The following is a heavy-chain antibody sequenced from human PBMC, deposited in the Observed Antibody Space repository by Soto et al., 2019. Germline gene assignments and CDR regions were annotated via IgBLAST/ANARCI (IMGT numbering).Heavy chain of an antibody. D-gene: IGHD3-10*01. Sequence: LSLTCTVSGGSISSSSYYWGWIRQPPGEGLEWIGSIYYSGSTYYNPSLKSRVTISVDTSKNQFSLKLSSVTAADTAVYYCARSAGQLLYRRFAPWGQGTLVTVSS. CDR1: GGSISSSSYY. J-gene: IGHJ5*02. CDR3: ARSAGQLLYRRFAP. V-gene: IGHV4-39*01. CDR2: IYYSGST.